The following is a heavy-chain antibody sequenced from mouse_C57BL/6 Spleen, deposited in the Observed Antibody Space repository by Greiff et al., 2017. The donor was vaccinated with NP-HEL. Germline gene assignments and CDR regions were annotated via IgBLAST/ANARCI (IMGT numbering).Heavy chain of an antibody. CDR2: IYPGDGDT. CDR1: GYAFSSSW. V-gene: IGHV1-82*01. J-gene: IGHJ2*01. D-gene: IGHD2-1*01. CDR3: ARDYGKVFDY. Sequence: QVQLQQSGPELVKPGASVKISCKASGYAFSSSWMNWVKQRPGKGLEWIGRIYPGDGDTNYNGKFKGKATLTADKSSSTAYIQLSSLTSEDSAVYFCARDYGKVFDYWGQGTTLTVSS.